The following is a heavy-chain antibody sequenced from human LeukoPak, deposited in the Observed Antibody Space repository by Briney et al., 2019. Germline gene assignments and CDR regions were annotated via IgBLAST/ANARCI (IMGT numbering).Heavy chain of an antibody. Sequence: PGGSLRLSCAASGFTFSSYEMNWVRQAPGKGPEWVSYISSSGSTIYYADSVKGRFTISRDNAKNSLYLQMNSLRAEDTAVYYCARAYTFGGVIVAFDYWGQGTLVTVSS. CDR3: ARAYTFGGVIVAFDY. CDR2: ISSSGSTI. J-gene: IGHJ4*02. D-gene: IGHD3-16*02. V-gene: IGHV3-48*03. CDR1: GFTFSSYE.